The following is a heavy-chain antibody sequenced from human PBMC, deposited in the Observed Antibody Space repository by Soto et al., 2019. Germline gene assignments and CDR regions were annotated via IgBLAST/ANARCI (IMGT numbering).Heavy chain of an antibody. CDR2: IIPILGIA. J-gene: IGHJ4*02. CDR1: GGTFSSYT. Sequence: SVKVSCKASGGTFSSYTISWVRQAPGQGLEWMGRIIPILGIANYAQKFQGRVTITADKSTSTAYMELSRMRSEDTAVYYCARGSGSSGSYYDYWGKGTLVTVCS. V-gene: IGHV1-69*02. D-gene: IGHD3-22*01. CDR3: ARGSGSSGSYYDY.